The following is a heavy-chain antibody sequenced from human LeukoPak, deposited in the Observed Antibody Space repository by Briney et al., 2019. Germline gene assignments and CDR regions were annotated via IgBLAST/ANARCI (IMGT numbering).Heavy chain of an antibody. CDR2: ISSSGSTI. CDR3: ARDQLGYCSSTSCYGVGAFDI. CDR1: GFTFSSYE. J-gene: IGHJ3*02. V-gene: IGHV3-48*03. Sequence: GGSLRLSCAASGFTFSSYEMNWVRQAPGKGLEWVSYISSSGSTIYYADSVKGRFTISRDNAKNSLYLQMNSLRAEDTAVYYCARDQLGYCSSTSCYGVGAFDIWGQGTMVTVSS. D-gene: IGHD2-2*01.